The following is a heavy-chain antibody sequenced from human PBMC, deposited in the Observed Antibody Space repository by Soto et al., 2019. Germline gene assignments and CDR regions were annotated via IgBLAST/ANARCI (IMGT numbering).Heavy chain of an antibody. CDR3: ARAHVRLQLGSSDY. Sequence: QVQLVQSGAEVKKPGASVKVSCKASGYSFTGYFMHWVRQVPGQGLEWMGWTNPKSGVTKYPQKLQGRVTMTRDTSISTAYMELTRLTSDDTAVYYCARAHVRLQLGSSDYWGQGTLVTVSS. CDR1: GYSFTGYF. J-gene: IGHJ4*02. CDR2: TNPKSGVT. D-gene: IGHD6-25*01. V-gene: IGHV1-2*02.